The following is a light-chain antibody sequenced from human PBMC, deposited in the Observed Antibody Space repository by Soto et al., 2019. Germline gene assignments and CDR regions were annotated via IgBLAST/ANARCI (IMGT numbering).Light chain of an antibody. CDR1: QSVRSSH. J-gene: IGKJ4*01. V-gene: IGKV3-20*01. CDR2: GAS. CDR3: QQYSSSPPT. Sequence: EIVLTQSPGTLSLSPGERATLSCMASQSVRSSHLAWYQQMPGQAPRLLIYGASNRATGIPDRFSGSGSGTDFTLTISRLEPEDFAVYYCQQYSSSPPTFGGGTKVDIK.